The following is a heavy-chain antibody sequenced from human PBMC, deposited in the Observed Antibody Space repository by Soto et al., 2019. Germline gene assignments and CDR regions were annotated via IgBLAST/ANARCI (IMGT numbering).Heavy chain of an antibody. J-gene: IGHJ4*02. CDR1: GFTFSSYA. V-gene: IGHV3-23*01. Sequence: EVQLLESGGGLVQPGGSLRLSCAASGFTFSSYAMSWVRQAPGKGLEWVSDISGSGGSTYYADSVKGRFTISRDNSKNTLCLQMTRLRAEDTAVYYCAKYGCSGGSCYLAYSGQGTLVTVSS. CDR3: AKYGCSGGSCYLAY. D-gene: IGHD2-15*01. CDR2: ISGSGGST.